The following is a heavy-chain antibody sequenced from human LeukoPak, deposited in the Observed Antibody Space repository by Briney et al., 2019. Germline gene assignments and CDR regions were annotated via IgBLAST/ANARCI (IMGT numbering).Heavy chain of an antibody. J-gene: IGHJ4*02. D-gene: IGHD6-19*01. CDR3: ALVIAVAGTFDY. CDR1: GFVFNTYG. V-gene: IGHV3-30*02. Sequence: GGSLRLSCAASGFVFNTYGMHWVRQAPGKGLEWVAVIWTDGSKKSYADSVKGRFTFTRDNSKNTLYLQMNSLRAEDTAVYYCALVIAVAGTFDYWGQGTLVTVSS. CDR2: IWTDGSKK.